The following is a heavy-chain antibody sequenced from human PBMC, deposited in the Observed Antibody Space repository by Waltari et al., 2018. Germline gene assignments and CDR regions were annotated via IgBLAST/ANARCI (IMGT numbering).Heavy chain of an antibody. CDR1: GYTFTSYD. J-gene: IGHJ6*02. Sequence: QVQLVQSVAEVKKPGASVKVSCKASGYTFTSYDINWVRQATGQGLEWMGWRNPNSGKTGEAQKFQGRGTITRNTAISTAYMELSSLGSEDTAVYYCARDYYYGSGSYYYYGMDVWGQGTTVTVSS. CDR2: RNPNSGKT. V-gene: IGHV1-8*02. D-gene: IGHD3-10*01. CDR3: ARDYYYGSGSYYYYGMDV.